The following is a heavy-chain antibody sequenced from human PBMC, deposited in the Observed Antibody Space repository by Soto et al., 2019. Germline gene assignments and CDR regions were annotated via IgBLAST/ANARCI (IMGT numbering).Heavy chain of an antibody. Sequence: GGSLRLSCAASGFTFSSYGMHWVRQAPGKGLEWVAVIWYDGSNKYYADSVKGRFTISRDNSKNTLYLQMNSLRAEDTAVYYCARLLDNWNYSTGNYYYGMDVWGQGTTVTVSS. J-gene: IGHJ6*02. CDR1: GFTFSSYG. CDR3: ARLLDNWNYSTGNYYYGMDV. V-gene: IGHV3-33*01. CDR2: IWYDGSNK. D-gene: IGHD1-7*01.